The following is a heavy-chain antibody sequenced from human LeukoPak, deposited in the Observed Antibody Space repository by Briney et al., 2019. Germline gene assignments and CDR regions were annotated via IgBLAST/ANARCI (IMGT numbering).Heavy chain of an antibody. V-gene: IGHV7-4-1*02. CDR1: GYTFTIYA. CDR3: AREIAIGRAAMEGLLH. J-gene: IGHJ4*02. Sequence: ASVKVSCKASGYTFTIYAMNWVRQAPGQGLEWMGWINTNTGNPAYAQGFTGRFVFSLDTSVSTAYLQISSLKADDTAVYYCAREIAIGRAAMEGLLHWGQGTLVTVSS. D-gene: IGHD5-18*01. CDR2: INTNTGNP.